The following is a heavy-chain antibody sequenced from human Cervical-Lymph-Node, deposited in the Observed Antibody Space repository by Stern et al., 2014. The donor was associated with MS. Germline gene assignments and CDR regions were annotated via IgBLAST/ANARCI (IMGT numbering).Heavy chain of an antibody. Sequence: SGPATLKPTQTLTLTCSFSGFSLNTSGMCVSWIRQPPGKGLEWLALIDLEDEKYHSPSLRTRLTISKDTPKNQVVLTMTNVDHVDTATYYCARYRRADCSDGVCVGGLGMDVWGQGTTVIVSS. J-gene: IGHJ6*02. CDR3: ARYRRADCSDGVCVGGLGMDV. CDR2: IDLEDEK. V-gene: IGHV2-70*01. D-gene: IGHD2-8*01. CDR1: GFSLNTSGMC.